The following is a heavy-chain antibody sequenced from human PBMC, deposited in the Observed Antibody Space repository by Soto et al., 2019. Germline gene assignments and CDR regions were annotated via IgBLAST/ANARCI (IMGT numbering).Heavy chain of an antibody. CDR2: ISGSGATT. V-gene: IGHV3-23*01. CDR3: AKGATLFGVVNN. CDR1: GFTFNNYA. Sequence: EVQLLESGGGLVQTGGSLRLSCAASGFTFNNYAMSWVRQAPGKGLEWVSLISGSGATTAYADSVRGRFTIFRDNSRNTVYLHMSSLRAVDTAVYYCAKGATLFGVVNNWGQGTLVTVSS. J-gene: IGHJ4*02. D-gene: IGHD3-3*01.